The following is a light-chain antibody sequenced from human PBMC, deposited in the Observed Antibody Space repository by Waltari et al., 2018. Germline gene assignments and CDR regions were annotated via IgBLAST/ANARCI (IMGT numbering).Light chain of an antibody. CDR2: DVT. CDR1: GSAVGASDY. V-gene: IGLV2-14*03. CDR3: SSQTLDGLVL. Sequence: QSALTQPASVSGSPGQSITISCSGVGSAVGASDYVSCNQHHPGKAPQVILYDVTNRPSGVSDRFSASKSANTASLTISRLQPEDEADYYCSSQTLDGLVLFGGGTRLTVL. J-gene: IGLJ2*01.